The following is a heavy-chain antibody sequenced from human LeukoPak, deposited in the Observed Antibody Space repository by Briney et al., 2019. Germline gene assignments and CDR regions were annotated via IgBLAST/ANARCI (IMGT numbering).Heavy chain of an antibody. CDR2: IYSGGST. Sequence: PGGSLRLSCAASGFAVSSNYMSWVRQAPGKGLGWVSVIYSGGSTYYADSVKGRFTISRDNSKNTLYLQMNSLRAEDTAIYYCARDGLRGGDGITSFDFWGQGTLVTVSS. J-gene: IGHJ4*02. CDR3: ARDGLRGGDGITSFDF. D-gene: IGHD2-21*02. CDR1: GFAVSSNY. V-gene: IGHV3-66*01.